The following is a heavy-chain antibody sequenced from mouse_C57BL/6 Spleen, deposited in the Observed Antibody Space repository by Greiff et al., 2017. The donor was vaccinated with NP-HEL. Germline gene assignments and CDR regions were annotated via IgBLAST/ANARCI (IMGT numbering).Heavy chain of an antibody. Sequence: EVQLQQSGPELVKPGASVKISCKASGYTFTDYYMNWVKQSHGKSLEWIGDINPNNGGTSYNQKFKGKATLTVDKSSSTAYMELRSLTSEDSAVYYCARRGDYGYDWCAYWGQGTLVTVSA. CDR3: ARRGDYGYDWCAY. CDR1: GYTFTDYY. J-gene: IGHJ3*01. V-gene: IGHV1-26*01. D-gene: IGHD2-2*01. CDR2: INPNNGGT.